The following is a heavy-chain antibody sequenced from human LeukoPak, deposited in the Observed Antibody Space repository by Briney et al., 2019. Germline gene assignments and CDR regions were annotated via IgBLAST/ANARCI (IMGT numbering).Heavy chain of an antibody. CDR3: ARGRAGSGYYYGTDV. D-gene: IGHD2-8*02. J-gene: IGHJ6*02. Sequence: ASVKVSCKASGYTFISYDINWVRQATGQGLEWMGWMNPNSGNTDYAEKFQGRVTMTSNTSISTAYMELSSLRSDDTAVYYCARGRAGSGYYYGTDVWGQGTTVTVSS. V-gene: IGHV1-8*01. CDR2: MNPNSGNT. CDR1: GYTFISYD.